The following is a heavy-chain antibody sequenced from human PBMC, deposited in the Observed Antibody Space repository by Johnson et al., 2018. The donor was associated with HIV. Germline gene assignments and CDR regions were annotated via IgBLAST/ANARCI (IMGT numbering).Heavy chain of an antibody. D-gene: IGHD6-19*01. J-gene: IGHJ3*02. Sequence: QVQLVESGGGVVQPGRSLRLSCAASGFTFSSYAMHWVRQAPGKGLEWVAVISYDGSNKYYADSVKGRFTISSDNSKNTLYLQMNSLRAEDTAVYYCARDYGSGWYWAFDIWGQGTMVTVSS. V-gene: IGHV3-30-3*01. CDR3: ARDYGSGWYWAFDI. CDR1: GFTFSSYA. CDR2: ISYDGSNK.